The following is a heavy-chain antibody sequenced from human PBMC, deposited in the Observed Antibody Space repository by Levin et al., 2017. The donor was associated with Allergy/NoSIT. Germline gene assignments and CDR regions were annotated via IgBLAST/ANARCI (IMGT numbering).Heavy chain of an antibody. V-gene: IGHV3-48*03. J-gene: IGHJ4*02. Sequence: GESLKISCAASGFTFSSYEMNWVRQAPGKGLEWVSYISSSGSTIYYADSVKGRFAISRDNAKNSLYLQMNSLRAEDTAVYYCARQLGNFWSGYNYFDYWGQGTLVTVSS. CDR3: ARQLGNFWSGYNYFDY. CDR1: GFTFSSYE. D-gene: IGHD3-3*01. CDR2: ISSSGSTI.